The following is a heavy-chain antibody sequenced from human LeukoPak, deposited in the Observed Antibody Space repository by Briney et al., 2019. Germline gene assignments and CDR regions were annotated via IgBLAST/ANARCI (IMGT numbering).Heavy chain of an antibody. V-gene: IGHV4-59*08. D-gene: IGHD6-19*01. Sequence: SETLSLTCTVSGGSISTYYWSWIRQPPGKRLEWIGYFDHSGNTNYNPSLKSRVTISEDTSKNEFSLNLSSVTASDTAVYYCARHGSSASSGWYRLDYWGRGTLVTVSS. CDR3: ARHGSSASSGWYRLDY. CDR2: FDHSGNT. CDR1: GGSISTYY. J-gene: IGHJ4*02.